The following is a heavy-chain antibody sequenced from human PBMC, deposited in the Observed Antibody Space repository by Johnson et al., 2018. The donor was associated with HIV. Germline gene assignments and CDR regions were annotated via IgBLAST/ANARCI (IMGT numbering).Heavy chain of an antibody. J-gene: IGHJ3*02. CDR2: ISSTGSTI. CDR3: AKGIAAPHDAFDI. D-gene: IGHD6-6*01. Sequence: QVQLVESGGGLGKPGGSLRLSCAGSGFTFSDYYMNWLRQAPGKGLEWVSYISSTGSTIYYADSVKGRFTISRDNAKRSLYLQMSSLRAEDTAVYYCAKGIAAPHDAFDIWGQGTMVTVSS. V-gene: IGHV3-11*04. CDR1: GFTFSDYY.